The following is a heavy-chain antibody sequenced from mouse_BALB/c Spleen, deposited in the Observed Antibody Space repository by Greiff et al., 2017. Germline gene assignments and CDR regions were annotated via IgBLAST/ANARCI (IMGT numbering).Heavy chain of an antibody. CDR3: ARERDAMDY. V-gene: IGHV3-2*02. J-gene: IGHJ4*01. Sequence: DVKLQESGPGLVKPSQSLSLTCTVTGYSITSDYAWNWIRQFPGNKLEWMGYISYSGSTSYNPSLKSRISITRDTSKNQFFLQLNSVTTEDTATYYCARERDAMDYWGQGTSVTVSS. CDR1: GYSITSDYA. CDR2: ISYSGST.